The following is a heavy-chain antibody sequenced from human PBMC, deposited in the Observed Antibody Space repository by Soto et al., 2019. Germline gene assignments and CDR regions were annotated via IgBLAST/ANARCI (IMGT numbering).Heavy chain of an antibody. Sequence: SETLSLTCAVYGGSFSGYYWSWIRQPPGKGLEWIGEINHSGSTNYNPSLKSRVTISVDTSKNQFSLKLSSVTAADTAVYYCARSSPYYDLWSGPYYYYYYMDVWGKGTTVTVSS. CDR2: INHSGST. V-gene: IGHV4-34*01. CDR3: ARSSPYYDLWSGPYYYYYYMDV. J-gene: IGHJ6*03. D-gene: IGHD3-3*01. CDR1: GGSFSGYY.